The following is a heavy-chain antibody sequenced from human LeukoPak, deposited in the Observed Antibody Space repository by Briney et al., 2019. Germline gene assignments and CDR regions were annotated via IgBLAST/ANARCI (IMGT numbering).Heavy chain of an antibody. D-gene: IGHD5-12*01. J-gene: IGHJ5*02. V-gene: IGHV1-2*02. CDR1: GYTFTGYY. CDR3: ARDWSGYSGYERYNWFDP. Sequence: GASVKVSCKASGYTFTGYYMHWVRQAPGQGPEWMGWTNPNSGGTNYAQKFQGRVTMTRDAFISTAYMELSRLRSDDTAVYYCARDWSGYSGYERYNWFDPWGQGTLVTVSS. CDR2: TNPNSGGT.